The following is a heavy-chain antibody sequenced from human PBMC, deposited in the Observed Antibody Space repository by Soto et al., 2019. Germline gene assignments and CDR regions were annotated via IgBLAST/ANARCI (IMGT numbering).Heavy chain of an antibody. Sequence: EVQLLESGGGLVQPGGSLRLSCAASGFTFSSYAMSWVRQAPGKGLEWVSAISGSGGSTYYADSVKGRFTISRDNSKNTLYLHMNSLRAEDTAVYYWAKDGVGGGYFDLWGRGTLVTVSS. D-gene: IGHD1-26*01. J-gene: IGHJ2*01. V-gene: IGHV3-23*01. CDR2: ISGSGGST. CDR1: GFTFSSYA. CDR3: AKDGVGGGYFDL.